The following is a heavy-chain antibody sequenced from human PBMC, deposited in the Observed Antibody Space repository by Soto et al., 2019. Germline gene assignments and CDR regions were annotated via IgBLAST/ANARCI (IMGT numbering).Heavy chain of an antibody. D-gene: IGHD4-17*01. CDR1: GFTFTTFG. CDR3: AKDLQAYGDYNYYYYGMDV. CDR2: ISYDGHNK. Sequence: QVQLVESGGGVVQPGGSLRLSCTASGFTFTTFGIHWVRQAPGKALEWVALISYDGHNKYYSDSVKGRFTISRDNYKNTLSLQMNSLRAEDTAVYYCAKDLQAYGDYNYYYYGMDVWGQGTTVSVSS. J-gene: IGHJ6*02. V-gene: IGHV3-30*18.